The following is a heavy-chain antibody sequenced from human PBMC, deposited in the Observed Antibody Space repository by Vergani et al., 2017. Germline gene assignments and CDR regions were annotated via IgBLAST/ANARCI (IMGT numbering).Heavy chain of an antibody. CDR1: GFTFSTYA. CDR2: LTGGGGST. J-gene: IGHJ4*02. Sequence: EVQLLESGGSLKQPGGSVRLSCAASGFTFSTYAMHWVRQAPGKGLEWVSALTGGGGSTYYADSFKGRFIISRDNSRDTLYLQMNSLRPEDTAIYYCVKDAGSCENFFDSWGQGTLVTVSS. D-gene: IGHD1-26*01. CDR3: VKDAGSCENFFDS. V-gene: IGHV3-23*01.